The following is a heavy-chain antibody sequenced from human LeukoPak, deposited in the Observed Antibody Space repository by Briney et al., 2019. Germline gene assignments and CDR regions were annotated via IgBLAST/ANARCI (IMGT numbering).Heavy chain of an antibody. J-gene: IGHJ4*02. D-gene: IGHD6-19*01. CDR2: IIPIFGTA. V-gene: IGHV1-69*13. CDR1: GGTFSSYA. CDR3: ARERGSSGWFDY. Sequence: ASVKVSCKASGGTFSSYAISWVRQASGQGLEWMGGIIPIFGTANYAQKFQGRVTITADESTSTAYMELSSLRSEDTAVYYCARERGSSGWFDYWGQGTLVTVSS.